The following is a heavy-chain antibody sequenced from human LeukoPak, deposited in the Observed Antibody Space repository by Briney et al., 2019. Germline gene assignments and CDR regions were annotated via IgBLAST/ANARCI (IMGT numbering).Heavy chain of an antibody. CDR2: IWYDGSNK. V-gene: IGHV3-30*02. CDR1: GFTFSSYG. CDR3: AKGLIAVAGGSDY. Sequence: GSLRLSCAASGFTFSSYGMHWVRQAPGKGLEWVAVIWYDGSNKYYADSVKGRFTISRDNSKNALYLQMNSLRAEDTALYYCAKGLIAVAGGSDYWGQGTLVTVSS. D-gene: IGHD6-19*01. J-gene: IGHJ4*02.